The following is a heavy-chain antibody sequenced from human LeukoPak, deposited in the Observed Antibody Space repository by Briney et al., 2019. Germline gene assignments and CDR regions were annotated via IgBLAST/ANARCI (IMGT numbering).Heavy chain of an antibody. J-gene: IGHJ5*02. CDR1: GSRFTSYY. CDR3: ARDLIAAAGTTWFDP. D-gene: IGHD6-13*01. Sequence: ASVKVSCKSSGSRFTSYYMHLVRQAPGQGLEWMGIINASGGSTTYAQKFQGRVTMTRDTSTSTVYMELSSLRSEDTAVYYCARDLIAAAGTTWFDPWGQGTLVTVSS. V-gene: IGHV1-46*01. CDR2: INASGGST.